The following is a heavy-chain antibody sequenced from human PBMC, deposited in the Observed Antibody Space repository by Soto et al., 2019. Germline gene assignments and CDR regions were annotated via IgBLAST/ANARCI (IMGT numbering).Heavy chain of an antibody. Sequence: PGGSLRLSCAAPGFTFSSYGMHWVRQAPGKGLEWVAVISYDGSNKYYADSVKGRFTISRDNSKNTLYLQMNSLRAEDTAVYYCAIDTGSHGSWWSYYFDSWGQGTLVTVSS. D-gene: IGHD2-15*01. CDR1: GFTFSSYG. V-gene: IGHV3-30*03. CDR2: ISYDGSNK. J-gene: IGHJ4*02. CDR3: AIDTGSHGSWWSYYFDS.